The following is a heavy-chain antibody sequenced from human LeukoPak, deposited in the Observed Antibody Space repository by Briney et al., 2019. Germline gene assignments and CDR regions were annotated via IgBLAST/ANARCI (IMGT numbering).Heavy chain of an antibody. CDR3: ARLYSSSWYFDY. J-gene: IGHJ4*02. D-gene: IGHD6-13*01. Sequence: SXXLSLTCTVSGGSISSYYWSWIRQPAGKGLEWIGRIYTSGSTNYNPSLKSRVTMSVDTSKNQFSLKLSSVTAADTAVYYCARLYSSSWYFDYWGQGTLVTVSS. CDR2: IYTSGST. V-gene: IGHV4-4*07. CDR1: GGSISSYY.